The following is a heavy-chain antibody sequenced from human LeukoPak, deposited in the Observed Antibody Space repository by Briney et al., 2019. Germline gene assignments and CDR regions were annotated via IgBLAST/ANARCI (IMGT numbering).Heavy chain of an antibody. J-gene: IGHJ4*02. V-gene: IGHV3-7*01. CDR3: ARGHYRPWDHSFDY. D-gene: IGHD1-26*01. Sequence: GGSLRLSCAASGFTFSGYWMNWVRDAPGKGVEWVANLNQDGSQKNYVDSVKGRFTISRDNARNSLYLQMNSLRAEDTAVYYCARGHYRPWDHSFDYWGQGTLVTVPS. CDR2: LNQDGSQK. CDR1: GFTFSGYW.